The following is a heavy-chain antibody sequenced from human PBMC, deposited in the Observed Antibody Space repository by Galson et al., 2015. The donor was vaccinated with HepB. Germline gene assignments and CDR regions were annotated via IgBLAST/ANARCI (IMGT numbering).Heavy chain of an antibody. CDR2: IYPGDSDT. CDR3: ARLSRRLGELSSTFPDY. D-gene: IGHD3-16*02. J-gene: IGHJ4*02. CDR1: GYSFTSYW. V-gene: IGHV5-51*01. Sequence: QSGAEVKKPGESLKISCKGSGYSFTSYWIGWVRQMPGKGLEWMGIIYPGDSDTRYSPSFQGQVTISADKSISTAYLQWSSLKASDTAMYYCARLSRRLGELSSTFPDYWGQGTLVTVSS.